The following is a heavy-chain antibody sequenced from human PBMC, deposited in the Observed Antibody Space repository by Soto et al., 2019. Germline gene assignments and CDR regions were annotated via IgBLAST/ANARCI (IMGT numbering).Heavy chain of an antibody. V-gene: IGHV3-33*01. Sequence: PGGSLRLSCAASGFTFSSYGMHWVRQAPGKGLDWVAVIWYDGSNKYYADSVKGRFTISRDNSKNTLYLQMNSLRAEDTAVYYCAREEQWLVLGYYYYYGMDVWGQGTTVTVSS. CDR3: AREEQWLVLGYYYYYGMDV. J-gene: IGHJ6*02. D-gene: IGHD6-19*01. CDR1: GFTFSSYG. CDR2: IWYDGSNK.